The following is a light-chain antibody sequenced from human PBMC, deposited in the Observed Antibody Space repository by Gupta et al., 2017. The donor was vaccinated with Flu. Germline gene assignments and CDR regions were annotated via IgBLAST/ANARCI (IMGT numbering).Light chain of an antibody. J-gene: IGKJ5*01. Sequence: DIVMNQSPDSLAVSLGERATINCKSSRSVLNSSNNKNCLSWYQQKPGQPPKLLIHWASTRESGVPERFSGSGPGTDFTLTISSLQAEDGAVYYCQQHYRTLPITFGRGTRLEIK. CDR2: WAS. V-gene: IGKV4-1*01. CDR3: QQHYRTLPIT. CDR1: RSVLNSSNNKNC.